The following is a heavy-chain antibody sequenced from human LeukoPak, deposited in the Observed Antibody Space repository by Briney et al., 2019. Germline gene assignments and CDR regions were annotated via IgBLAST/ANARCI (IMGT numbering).Heavy chain of an antibody. CDR3: ARAPRSGWYWDY. J-gene: IGHJ4*02. Sequence: ASVKVSCKASGYTFTSYAMHWVRQTPGQRLEWMGWINAGNGDTKYSQNFQGRVTITRDASASIVYMEVSSLRSEDTTVYYCARAPRSGWYWDYWGQGTLVTVSS. V-gene: IGHV1-3*01. D-gene: IGHD6-19*01. CDR1: GYTFTSYA. CDR2: INAGNGDT.